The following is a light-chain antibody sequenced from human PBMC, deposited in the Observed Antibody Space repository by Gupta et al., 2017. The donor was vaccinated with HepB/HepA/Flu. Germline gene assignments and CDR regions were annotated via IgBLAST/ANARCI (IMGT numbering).Light chain of an antibody. Sequence: DIPLTQSPSFLSASVGDRVTITCRASQGIGSYLAWYQQKPGKAPKLLIYAASTLQSGVPLRFSGSGFGTEFTLTISSLQPEDFATYYCQQVNSYPLTFGGGTKVEIK. CDR1: QGIGSY. V-gene: IGKV1-9*01. CDR3: QQVNSYPLT. J-gene: IGKJ4*01. CDR2: AAS.